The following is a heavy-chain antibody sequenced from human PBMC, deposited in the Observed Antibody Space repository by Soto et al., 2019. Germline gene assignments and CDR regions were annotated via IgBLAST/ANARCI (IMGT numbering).Heavy chain of an antibody. V-gene: IGHV1-8*02. Sequence: ASVKVSCKASVYTFTSYGISWVRQATGQGLEWMGWMNPNSGNTGYAQKFQGRVTMTRNTSISTAYMELSSLRSEDTAVYYCASGSSHSXGGVVLKKTYWYFDLWGRGTMVTVSS. CDR3: ASGSSHSXGGVVLKKTYWYFDL. CDR2: MNPNSGNT. J-gene: IGHJ2*01. CDR1: VYTFTSYG. D-gene: IGHD3-16*01.